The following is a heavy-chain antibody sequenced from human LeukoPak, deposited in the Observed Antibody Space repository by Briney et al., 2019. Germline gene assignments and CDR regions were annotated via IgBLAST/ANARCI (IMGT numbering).Heavy chain of an antibody. CDR1: GGSISSYY. CDR2: IYTSGST. Sequence: SETLSPTCTVSGGSISSYYWSWIRQPAGKGLEWIGRIYTSGSTNYNPSLKSQVTMSVDTSKNQFSLRLSSVTAADTAVYYCARVYCSSTSCYLPAFDIWGQGTMVTVSS. CDR3: ARVYCSSTSCYLPAFDI. V-gene: IGHV4-4*07. D-gene: IGHD2-2*01. J-gene: IGHJ3*02.